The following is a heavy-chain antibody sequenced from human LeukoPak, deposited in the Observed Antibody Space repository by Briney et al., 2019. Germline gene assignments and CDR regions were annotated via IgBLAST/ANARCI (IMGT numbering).Heavy chain of an antibody. D-gene: IGHD3-10*01. V-gene: IGHV1-2*02. Sequence: ASVKVSCKASGYTFTGYYMHWVRQAPGQGLEWMGWINPNSGGTNYAQKFQGRVTMTTDTSTSTAYMDLRSLRSDDTAVYYCARLVRGVIWVRYYFDYWGQGTLVTVSS. CDR1: GYTFTGYY. CDR2: INPNSGGT. J-gene: IGHJ4*02. CDR3: ARLVRGVIWVRYYFDY.